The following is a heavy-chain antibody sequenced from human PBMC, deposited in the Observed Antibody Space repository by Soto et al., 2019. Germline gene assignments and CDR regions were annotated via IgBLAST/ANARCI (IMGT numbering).Heavy chain of an antibody. CDR2: ITGDSVTI. J-gene: IGHJ4*02. D-gene: IGHD4-17*01. V-gene: IGHV3-23*01. Sequence: GGSLRLSCAASGFTFSNYAMSWVRQAPGKGLEWVSGITGDSVTIRYVDSVKGRFTISRDNSKSTVSLQMNSLRAEDTAVYYCANSLFYGDSAGVIYWGQGTLVTVSS. CDR3: ANSLFYGDSAGVIY. CDR1: GFTFSNYA.